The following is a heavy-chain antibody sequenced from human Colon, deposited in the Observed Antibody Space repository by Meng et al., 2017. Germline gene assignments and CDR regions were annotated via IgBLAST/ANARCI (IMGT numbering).Heavy chain of an antibody. CDR2: IYSSGSA. J-gene: IGHJ3*02. CDR1: SGSIRSYY. D-gene: IGHD3-10*01. V-gene: IGHV4-4*07. Sequence: GPLRLSCTVSSGSIRSYYWSWSWKLVGKGLELVGRIYSSGSAISNYTPKGRVTVSVDTSKNEFSLRLSSVTAADTAVYFCAKCLVRGNIIPGHDAFDMWGQGTMVTVSS. CDR3: AKCLVRGNIIPGHDAFDM.